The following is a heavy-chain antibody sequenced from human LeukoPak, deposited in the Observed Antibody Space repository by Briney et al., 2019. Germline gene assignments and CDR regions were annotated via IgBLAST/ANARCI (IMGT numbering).Heavy chain of an antibody. CDR1: DYTFISYG. V-gene: IGHV1-18*01. Sequence: ASVKVSCKTSDYTFISYGISWVRQAPGQGLEWMGWISAYNGNTNYAQKLQGRVTMTTDTSTSTAYMELRSLRSDDTAVYYCARFSYGYSSFDYWGQGTLVTVSS. J-gene: IGHJ4*02. CDR3: ARFSYGYSSFDY. CDR2: ISAYNGNT. D-gene: IGHD5-18*01.